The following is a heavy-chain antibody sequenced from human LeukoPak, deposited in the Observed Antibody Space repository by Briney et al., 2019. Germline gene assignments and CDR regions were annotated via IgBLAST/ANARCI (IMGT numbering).Heavy chain of an antibody. V-gene: IGHV4-34*01. CDR1: GGSFSGYY. CDR3: ARARGMVRNFDY. D-gene: IGHD5-18*01. CDR2: INHSGST. J-gene: IGHJ4*02. Sequence: PSETLSLTCAVYGGSFSGYYWSRIRQPPGKGLEWIGEINHSGSTNYNPSLKSRVTISVDTSKIQFSLKLSSVTAADTAVYYCARARGMVRNFDYWGQGTLVTVSS.